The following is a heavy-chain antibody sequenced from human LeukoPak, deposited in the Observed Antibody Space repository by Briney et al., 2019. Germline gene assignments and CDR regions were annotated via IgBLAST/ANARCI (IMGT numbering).Heavy chain of an antibody. Sequence: ASVKVSCKASVYNFTGYYMHWVRQAPGQGLEWMGWINPNSGGTNYAQKFQGRVTMTRDTSISTAYMELSRLRSDDTAVYYCARYIVVVPAAPRDYYYGMDVWGQGTTVTVSS. CDR2: INPNSGGT. V-gene: IGHV1-2*02. CDR1: VYNFTGYY. J-gene: IGHJ6*02. CDR3: ARYIVVVPAAPRDYYYGMDV. D-gene: IGHD2-2*01.